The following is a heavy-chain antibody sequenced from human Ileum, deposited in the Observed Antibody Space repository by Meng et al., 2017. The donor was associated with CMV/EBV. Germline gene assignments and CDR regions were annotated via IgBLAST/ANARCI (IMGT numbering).Heavy chain of an antibody. Sequence: SVFILSDHYMDWFRQAPGKGLKWVARIKTKANSYLTEYAASVGGRFTISRDDSKHSLYLEMNSLKTEDTAVYYCGKDSMKGGGFDCWGQGVLVTVSS. D-gene: IGHD3-10*01. CDR3: GKDSMKGGGFDC. J-gene: IGHJ4*02. CDR1: VFILSDHY. CDR2: IKTKANSYLT. V-gene: IGHV3-72*01.